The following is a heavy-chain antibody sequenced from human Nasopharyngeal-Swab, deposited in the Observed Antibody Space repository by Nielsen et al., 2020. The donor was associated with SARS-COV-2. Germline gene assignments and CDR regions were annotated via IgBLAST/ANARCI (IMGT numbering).Heavy chain of an antibody. CDR1: GFTFSGSA. V-gene: IGHV3-73*01. CDR2: IRSKANSYAT. Sequence: GGSLRLSCAASGFTFSGSAMHWVRQASGKGLEWVGRIRSKANSYATAYAASVKGRFTISRDDSKNTAYLQMNSLKTEDTAVYYCTRHPAPTAMVDSYWFDPWAREPWSPSPQ. D-gene: IGHD5-18*01. CDR3: TRHPAPTAMVDSYWFDP. J-gene: IGHJ5*02.